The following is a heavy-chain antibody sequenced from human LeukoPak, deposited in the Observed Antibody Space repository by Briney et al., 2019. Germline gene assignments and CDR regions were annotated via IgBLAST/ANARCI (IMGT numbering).Heavy chain of an antibody. D-gene: IGHD6-13*01. J-gene: IGHJ4*02. V-gene: IGHV6-1*01. CDR3: ARSTRVAAAGGMDY. Sequence: SQTLSLTCAISGDRVSSNSAAWNWIRQSPSSGLEWLGRTYYRSKWYNDYAVSVKSRITINPDTSKNQFSLQLNSVTPEDTAVYYCARSTRVAAAGGMDYWGQGTLVTVSS. CDR2: TYYRSKWYN. CDR1: GDRVSSNSAA.